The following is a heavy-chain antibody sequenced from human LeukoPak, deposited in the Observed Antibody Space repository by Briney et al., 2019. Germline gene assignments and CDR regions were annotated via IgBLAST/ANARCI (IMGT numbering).Heavy chain of an antibody. CDR2: IYYSGST. J-gene: IGHJ4*02. V-gene: IGHV4-59*01. Sequence: SETLSLTCTVSGGSISSYYWSWLRQPPGKGLEWIGYIYYSGSTNYNPSLKSRVTISVDTSKNQFSLKLSSVTAAGTAVYYCARGRFPHNWNYVGFDYWGQGTLVTVSS. CDR3: ARGRFPHNWNYVGFDY. CDR1: GGSISSYY. D-gene: IGHD1-7*01.